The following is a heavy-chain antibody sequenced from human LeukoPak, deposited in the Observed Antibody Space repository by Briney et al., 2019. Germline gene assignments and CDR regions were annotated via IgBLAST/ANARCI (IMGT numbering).Heavy chain of an antibody. D-gene: IGHD3-22*01. Sequence: TLSLTCTVSGGSISSGGYYWSWIRQHPGKGLEWIGYIYYSGSTYYNPSLKSRVTISVDTSKNQFSLKLSSVTAAVTAVYYCAREVSPTYYYDSSGWDIWGQGTMVTVSS. CDR1: GGSISSGGYY. V-gene: IGHV4-31*03. CDR3: AREVSPTYYYDSSGWDI. CDR2: IYYSGST. J-gene: IGHJ3*02.